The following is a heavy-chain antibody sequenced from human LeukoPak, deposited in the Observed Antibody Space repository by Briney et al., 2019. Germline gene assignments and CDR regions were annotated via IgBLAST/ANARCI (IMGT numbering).Heavy chain of an antibody. J-gene: IGHJ4*02. D-gene: IGHD3-3*01. CDR2: IKQDGSEK. CDR3: ATGFYDFWSGYPTYFDY. Sequence: GGSLRLSCAASGFTFSDYYMTWIRQAPGKGLEWVANIKQDGSEKYYVDSVKGRFTISRDNAKNSLYLQMNSLRAEDTAVYYCATGFYDFWSGYPTYFDYWGQGTLVTVSS. CDR1: GFTFSDYY. V-gene: IGHV3-7*01.